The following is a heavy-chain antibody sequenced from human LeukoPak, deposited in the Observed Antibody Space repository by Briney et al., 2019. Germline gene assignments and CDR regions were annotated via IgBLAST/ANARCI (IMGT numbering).Heavy chain of an antibody. D-gene: IGHD2-15*01. V-gene: IGHV3-7*04. CDR2: IVQDGSEK. CDR1: GFTFTSFS. J-gene: IGHJ4*02. Sequence: GGSLRLSCAASGFTFTSFSMTWVRQAPGKGLEWAANIVQDGSEKYYVDSVKGRFTISRDNAKNSLYLQMNSLRAEDTALYYCARERRAAYWGQGTLVTVSS. CDR3: ARERRAAY.